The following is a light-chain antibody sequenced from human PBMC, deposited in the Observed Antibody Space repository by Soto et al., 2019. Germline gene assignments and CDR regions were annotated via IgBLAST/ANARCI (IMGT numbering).Light chain of an antibody. CDR3: HSLKNYSPWT. J-gene: IGKJ1*01. CDR1: QSVSGW. Sequence: DIQMTQSPSTLSASVGDTVTITCRASQSVSGWLAWYQQKPGEAPKLLIYDASVLQRGGPSRFRGNGTGTKFTFTIAILRPEDFAISYCHSLKNYSPWTFGPGTKVDIK. V-gene: IGKV1-5*01. CDR2: DAS.